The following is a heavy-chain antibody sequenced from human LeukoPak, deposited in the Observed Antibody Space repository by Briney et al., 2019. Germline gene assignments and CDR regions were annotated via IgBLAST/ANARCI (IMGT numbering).Heavy chain of an antibody. Sequence: PGGSLRLSCAASGFTFSSYGMHWVRQAPGKGLEWVAVISYDGSNKYYADSVKGRFTISRDNSKNTLYLQMNSLRAEDTAVYYCAKVGCSSTSCSLTWYYYGMDVWGKGPRSPSPQ. V-gene: IGHV3-30*18. D-gene: IGHD2-2*01. CDR3: AKVGCSSTSCSLTWYYYGMDV. CDR2: ISYDGSNK. CDR1: GFTFSSYG. J-gene: IGHJ6*01.